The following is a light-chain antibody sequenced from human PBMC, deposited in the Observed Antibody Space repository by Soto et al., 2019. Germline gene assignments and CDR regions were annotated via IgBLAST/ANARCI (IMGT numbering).Light chain of an antibody. CDR2: DAS. CDR3: QQRRLWLT. CDR1: QSVGTY. J-gene: IGKJ4*01. Sequence: DIGLTQSPATLSLSPGERTTLSCRANQSVGTYLNWYQQKSGQAPRLLIFDASNRAAGIPARFSGSGSGTAFTLTISSLDPDDFAVYFCQQRRLWLTFGGGTKVE. V-gene: IGKV3-11*01.